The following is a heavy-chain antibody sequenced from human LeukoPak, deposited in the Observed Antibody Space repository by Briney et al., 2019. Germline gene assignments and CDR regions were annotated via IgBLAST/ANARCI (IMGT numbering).Heavy chain of an antibody. Sequence: ASETLSLTCTVSGGSISSYYWSWIRQPPGKGLEWIGYIYYSGSTNYNPSLKSRVTISVDTTKNQFSLKLSSVTAADTAVYYCAKGRYPGSGSYLNSIDYWGQGTLVTVSS. CDR1: GGSISSYY. J-gene: IGHJ4*02. CDR2: IYYSGST. V-gene: IGHV4-59*08. CDR3: AKGRYPGSGSYLNSIDY. D-gene: IGHD3-10*01.